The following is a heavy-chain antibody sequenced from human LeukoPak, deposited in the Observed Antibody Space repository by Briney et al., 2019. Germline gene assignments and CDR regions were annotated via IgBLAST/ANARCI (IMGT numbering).Heavy chain of an antibody. V-gene: IGHV1-8*03. CDR3: ARGPAVTTYYYYYYMDV. D-gene: IGHD4-17*01. CDR1: GYTFTGYY. Sequence: ASVKVSCKASGYTFTGYYMHWVRQATGQGLEWMGWMNPNSGNTGYAQKFQGRVTISTNTSISTAYMELGGLRSEDTAVYYCARGPAVTTYYYYYYMDVWGIGTTVTVSS. J-gene: IGHJ6*03. CDR2: MNPNSGNT.